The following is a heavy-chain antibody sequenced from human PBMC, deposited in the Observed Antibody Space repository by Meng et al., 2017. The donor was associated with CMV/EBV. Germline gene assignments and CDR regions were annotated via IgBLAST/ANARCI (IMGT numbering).Heavy chain of an antibody. CDR2: ISGGGGNT. D-gene: IGHD2-2*01. V-gene: IGHV3-23*01. Sequence: GESLKISCAASGFMFSDYAMNWVRQTPGKGLEWVSTISGGGGNTYYADSVQGRLTISRDNAKNSLYLQMNSLRAEDTAVYYCARPQRYCSSTSCPRAFDIWGQGTMVTVSS. J-gene: IGHJ3*02. CDR1: GFMFSDYA. CDR3: ARPQRYCSSTSCPRAFDI.